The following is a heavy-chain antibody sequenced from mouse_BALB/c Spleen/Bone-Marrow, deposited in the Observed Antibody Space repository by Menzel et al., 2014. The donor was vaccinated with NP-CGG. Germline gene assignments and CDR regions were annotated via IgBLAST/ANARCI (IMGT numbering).Heavy chain of an antibody. CDR2: ISSGGSYT. D-gene: IGHD1-2*01. CDR3: ARGNYGYGNYFDY. J-gene: IGHJ2*01. Sequence: EVHLVESGGGLAKPGGSLKLSCAASGFTFSSYAMSWVRQTPEKRLEWVATISSGGSYTYYPDSVKGRFTISRDNAKNTLYLQMSSLRSEDTAMYYCARGNYGYGNYFDYWGQGTTLTVSS. V-gene: IGHV5-9-3*01. CDR1: GFTFSSYA.